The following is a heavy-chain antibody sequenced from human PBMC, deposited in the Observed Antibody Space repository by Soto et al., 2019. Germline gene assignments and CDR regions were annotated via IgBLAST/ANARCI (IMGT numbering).Heavy chain of an antibody. Sequence: EVQLLESGGGLVQPGGSLRLSCAAPGFTFSNYAMNWVRQAPGKGLEWVSVISGSGGSTYYADSVKGRFTISRDNSKNTLYLQMNSLRGEHTAVYYCARPSSGWYFDYWGQGTLVTVSS. CDR1: GFTFSNYA. CDR2: ISGSGGST. J-gene: IGHJ4*02. D-gene: IGHD6-19*01. V-gene: IGHV3-23*01. CDR3: ARPSSGWYFDY.